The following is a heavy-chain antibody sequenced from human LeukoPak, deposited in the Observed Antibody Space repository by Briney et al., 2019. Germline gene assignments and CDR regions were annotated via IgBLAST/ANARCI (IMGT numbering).Heavy chain of an antibody. CDR2: MNPNTGKT. CDR3: ARKLGAPHYFDF. Sequence: VASVKVSCKASGYTFTSYDIHWVRQATGQGLEWMGWMNPNTGKTDSAKKFQGRVTMTRNTSINTVYMELSSLRSEDTAVYYCARKLGAPHYFDFWGQGTLVTVSS. J-gene: IGHJ4*02. D-gene: IGHD1-26*01. V-gene: IGHV1-8*01. CDR1: GYTFTSYD.